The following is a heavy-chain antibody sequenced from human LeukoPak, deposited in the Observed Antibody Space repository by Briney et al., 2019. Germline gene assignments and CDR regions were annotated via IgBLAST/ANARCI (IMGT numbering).Heavy chain of an antibody. CDR3: GRGAALNWNSGGIDY. CDR1: VFTLTNYF. J-gene: IGHJ4*02. D-gene: IGHD1-1*01. V-gene: IGHV3-7*01. Sequence: GGALRLSCADSVFTLTNYFMTWVRQAPGAGAEWVALIRQEGSDKYYVVSVKGRFTIYRDNANNLVFLQMNSLRVDDTAVYYCGRGAALNWNSGGIDYWRQGTLVTVSS. CDR2: IRQEGSDK.